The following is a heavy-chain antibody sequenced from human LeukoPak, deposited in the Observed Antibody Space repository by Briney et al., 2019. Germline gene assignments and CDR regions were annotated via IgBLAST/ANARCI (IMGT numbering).Heavy chain of an antibody. V-gene: IGHV4-59*01. CDR3: ARDSITMVRGVYYYYYYGMDV. CDR2: IYYSGST. Sequence: PSETLSLTCTVSGGSISSCYWSWIRQPPGKGLEWIGYIYYSGSTNYNPSLKSRVTISVDTSKNQFSLKLCSVTAADTAVYYCARDSITMVRGVYYYYYYGMDVWGQGTTVTVSS. CDR1: GGSISSCY. J-gene: IGHJ6*02. D-gene: IGHD3-10*01.